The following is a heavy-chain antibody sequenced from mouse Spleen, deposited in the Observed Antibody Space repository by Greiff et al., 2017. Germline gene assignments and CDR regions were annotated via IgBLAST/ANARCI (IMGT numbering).Heavy chain of an antibody. D-gene: IGHD4-1*01. V-gene: IGHV2-6*03. Sequence: QVQLKESGPGLVAPSQSLSITCTVSGFSLTSYGVHWVRQPPGKGLEWLVVIWSDGSTTYNSALKSRLSISKDNSKSQVFLKMNSLQTDDTAMYYCARLPNWDGYAMDYWGQGTSVTVSS. J-gene: IGHJ4*01. CDR1: GFSLTSYG. CDR3: ARLPNWDGYAMDY. CDR2: IWSDGST.